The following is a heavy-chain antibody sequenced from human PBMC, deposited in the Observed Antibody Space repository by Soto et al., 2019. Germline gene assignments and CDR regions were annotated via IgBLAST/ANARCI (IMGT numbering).Heavy chain of an antibody. CDR3: ARATRLRFLEWLPVGYNWFDP. D-gene: IGHD3-3*01. J-gene: IGHJ5*02. CDR1: GGSISSCY. Sequence: PSETLSLTCTVSGGSISSCYWSWIRQPPGKGLEWIGYIYYSGSTNYNPSLKSRVTISVDTSKNQFSLKLSSVTAADTAVYYCARATRLRFLEWLPVGYNWFDPWGQGTLVTVSS. CDR2: IYYSGST. V-gene: IGHV4-59*01.